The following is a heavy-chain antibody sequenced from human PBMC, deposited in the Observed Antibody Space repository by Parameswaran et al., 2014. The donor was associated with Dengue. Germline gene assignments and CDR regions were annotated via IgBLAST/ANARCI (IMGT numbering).Heavy chain of an antibody. D-gene: IGHD4-17*01. CDR3: ARDTTVTTEFDY. CDR2: IYHSGST. V-gene: IGHV4-38-2*02. J-gene: IGHJ4*02. Sequence: WIRQPPGKGLEWIGSIYHSGSTYYNPSLKSRVTISVDTSKNQFSLKLSSVTAADTAVYYCARDTTVTTEFDYWGQGTLVTVSS.